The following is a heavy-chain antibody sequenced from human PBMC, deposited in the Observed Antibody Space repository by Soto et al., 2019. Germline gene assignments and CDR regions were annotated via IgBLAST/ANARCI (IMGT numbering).Heavy chain of an antibody. CDR2: IVVGSGNT. J-gene: IGHJ6*02. CDR3: AADSCSGGSCYHHYYYYGMDV. D-gene: IGHD2-15*01. V-gene: IGHV1-58*02. Sequence: ASVKVSCKASGFTFTSSAMQWVRQARGQRLEWIGWIVVGSGNTNYAQKFQERVTITRDMSTSTAYMELSSLRSEDTAVYYCAADSCSGGSCYHHYYYYGMDVWG. CDR1: GFTFTSSA.